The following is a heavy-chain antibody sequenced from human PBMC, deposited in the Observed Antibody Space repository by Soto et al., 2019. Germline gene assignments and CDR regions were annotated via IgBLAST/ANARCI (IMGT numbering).Heavy chain of an antibody. CDR3: ARVGGYHDY. V-gene: IGHV1-69*13. CDR1: GYTFTSYG. CDR2: IIPIFGTA. Sequence: ASLKVSCKASGYTFTSYGISWVRQAPGQGLEWMGGIIPIFGTANYAQKFQGRVTITADESTSTAYMELSSLRSEDTAVYYCARVGGYHDYWGQGTLVTVSS. J-gene: IGHJ4*02. D-gene: IGHD3-22*01.